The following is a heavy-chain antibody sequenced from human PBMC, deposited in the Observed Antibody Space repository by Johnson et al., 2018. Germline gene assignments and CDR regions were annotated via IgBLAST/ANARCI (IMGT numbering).Heavy chain of an antibody. CDR1: GFTFSSYS. CDR3: ARDRFAVVTTSDAFDI. V-gene: IGHV3-21*01. D-gene: IGHD3-22*01. J-gene: IGHJ3*02. Sequence: VQLVESGGGLVKPGGSLRLSCAASGFTFSSYSMNWVRQAPGKGLEWVSSISSSSSYIYYADSVKGRFTISSDNAKNSLYLQMNSLRAEDTAVYYCARDRFAVVTTSDAFDIWGQGTMVTVSS. CDR2: ISSSSSYI.